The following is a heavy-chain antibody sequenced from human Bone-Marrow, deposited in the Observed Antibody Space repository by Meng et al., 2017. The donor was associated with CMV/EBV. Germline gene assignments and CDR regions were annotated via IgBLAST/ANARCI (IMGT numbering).Heavy chain of an antibody. D-gene: IGHD2-21*01. CDR1: GYTFTSYG. J-gene: IGHJ3*02. CDR2: ISAYNGNT. CDR3: ARDSFYCGGDCYTDHTPTPPPIPFDI. Sequence: ASVKVSCKASGYTFTSYGISWVRRAPGQGLEWMGWISAYNGNTNYAQKLQGRVTMTTDTSTSTAYMELRSLRSDDTAVYYCARDSFYCGGDCYTDHTPTPPPIPFDIWGQGTMVTVSS. V-gene: IGHV1-18*01.